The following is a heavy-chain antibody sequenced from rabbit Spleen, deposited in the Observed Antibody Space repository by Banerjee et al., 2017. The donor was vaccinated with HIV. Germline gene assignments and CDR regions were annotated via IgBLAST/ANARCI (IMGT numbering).Heavy chain of an antibody. CDR2: IDPVFGST. D-gene: IGHD2-1*01. CDR1: GFSFSSNYW. CDR3: ARGSATMTLVITGFYFNL. J-gene: IGHJ4*01. V-gene: IGHV1S45*01. Sequence: QEQLVESGGGLVQPEGSLTLTCTASGFSFSSNYWMYWVRQAPGKGLEWIGYIDPVFGSTYYASWVNGRFTISSHNAQNTLYLQLNSLTAADTATYFCARGSATMTLVITGFYFNLWGPGTLVTVS.